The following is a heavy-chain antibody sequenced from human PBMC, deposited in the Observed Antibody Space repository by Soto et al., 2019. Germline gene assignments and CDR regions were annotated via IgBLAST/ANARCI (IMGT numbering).Heavy chain of an antibody. J-gene: IGHJ6*02. Sequence: QVQLVKYGGGVVQPGRSLRLSCAASGFSFSIYAIHWVRQAPGKGLEWVVVTSYDGSNKYYADSVEGRFTISRDNSKNTLNLQMNSLRPEDTAVYFCAREMVAPSDHYYGLDVWGQGTTVTVSS. CDR2: TSYDGSNK. D-gene: IGHD2-15*01. V-gene: IGHV3-30-3*01. CDR1: GFSFSIYA. CDR3: AREMVAPSDHYYGLDV.